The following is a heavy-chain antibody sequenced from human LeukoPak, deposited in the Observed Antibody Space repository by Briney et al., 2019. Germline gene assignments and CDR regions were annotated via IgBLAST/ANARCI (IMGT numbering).Heavy chain of an antibody. Sequence: GASVKVSCKASGYTFSSNGISWVRQAPGQGLEWMGWISAYNGNTNYAQKFQGRVTMTTDTSTSTAYMELRSLRSDDTAVYYCARHKPNGSGSFDTFDIWGQGTMVTVSS. J-gene: IGHJ3*02. V-gene: IGHV1-18*01. CDR2: ISAYNGNT. CDR1: GYTFSSNG. D-gene: IGHD3-10*01. CDR3: ARHKPNGSGSFDTFDI.